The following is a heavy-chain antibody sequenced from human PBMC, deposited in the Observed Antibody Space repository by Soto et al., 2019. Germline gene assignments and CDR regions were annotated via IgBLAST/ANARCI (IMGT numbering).Heavy chain of an antibody. Sequence: EVQLVESGGGLVQPGGSLRVSCAASGFTFSSYSMNWVRQAPGKGLEWISYISSSSSTIYYADRVKGRFTISRDNAKNSLYLQMNSLRDEDTAVYYCARVGYSNGYNWFEPWGQGTLVIVSS. CDR2: ISSSSSTI. CDR3: ARVGYSNGYNWFEP. V-gene: IGHV3-48*02. D-gene: IGHD5-18*01. CDR1: GFTFSSYS. J-gene: IGHJ5*02.